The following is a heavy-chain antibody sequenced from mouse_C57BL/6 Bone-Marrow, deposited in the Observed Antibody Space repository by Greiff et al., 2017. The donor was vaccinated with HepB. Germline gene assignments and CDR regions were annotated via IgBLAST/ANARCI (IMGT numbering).Heavy chain of an antibody. V-gene: IGHV3-6*01. J-gene: IGHJ2*01. Sequence: EVKLMESGPGLVKPSQSLSLTCSVTGYSITSGYYWNWIRQFPGNKLEWMGYISYDGSNNYNPSLKNRISITRDTSKNQFFLKLNSVTTEDTATYYCARTLYLWGQGTPLTVSS. CDR2: ISYDGSN. D-gene: IGHD5-1*01. CDR1: GYSITSGYY. CDR3: ARTLYL.